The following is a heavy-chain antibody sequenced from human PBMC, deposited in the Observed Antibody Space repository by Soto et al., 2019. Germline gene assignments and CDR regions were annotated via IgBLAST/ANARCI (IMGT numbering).Heavy chain of an antibody. CDR1: GGTFSSYT. D-gene: IGHD3-9*01. J-gene: IGHJ5*02. V-gene: IGHV1-69*08. CDR3: AREGNYVLRYFDWLSHNWFDP. CDR2: IIPILGIA. Sequence: QVQLVQSGAEVKKPGSSVKVSCKASGGTFSSYTISWVRQAPGQGLEWMGRIIPILGIANHAQKFQGRVTITADKATSTAYMELSSLRSEDTAVYYCAREGNYVLRYFDWLSHNWFDPWGQGTLVTVSS.